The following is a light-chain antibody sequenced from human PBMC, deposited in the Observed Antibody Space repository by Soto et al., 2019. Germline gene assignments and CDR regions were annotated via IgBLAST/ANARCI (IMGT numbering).Light chain of an antibody. CDR2: GAS. Sequence: EIVLTQSPGPLSFSPGERATLSCRSSQSVSSSYLAWYQQKPGQAPRLIIYGASSRATGIPDRFSGSGSGTDFTLTISRLEPEDVAVYYCQQYGSSPLTFGGGTKVDIK. J-gene: IGKJ4*01. CDR3: QQYGSSPLT. V-gene: IGKV3-20*01. CDR1: QSVSSSY.